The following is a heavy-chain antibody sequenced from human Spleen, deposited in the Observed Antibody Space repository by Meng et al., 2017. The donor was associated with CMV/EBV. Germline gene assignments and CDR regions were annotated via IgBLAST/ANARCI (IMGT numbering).Heavy chain of an antibody. J-gene: IGHJ6*02. Sequence: GESLKISCAASGFTVSSDYMSWVRQAPGKGLEWVSVIYSGETTYYADSVKGRFTISRDNSQNTLYLQMNSLRAEDTAVYYCVRTQLPERKYYYFYYDMDVWGQGTTVTVSS. D-gene: IGHD2-2*01. V-gene: IGHV3-53*01. CDR1: GFTVSSDY. CDR2: IYSGETT. CDR3: VRTQLPERKYYYFYYDMDV.